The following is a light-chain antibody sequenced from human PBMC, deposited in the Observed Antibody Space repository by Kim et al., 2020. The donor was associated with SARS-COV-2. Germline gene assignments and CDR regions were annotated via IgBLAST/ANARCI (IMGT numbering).Light chain of an antibody. V-gene: IGKV3-20*01. CDR1: QRISSDS. J-gene: IGKJ2*01. CDR3: QQYGSTSFT. CDR2: RAS. Sequence: EIVLTQSPGTLSLSPGERATLSCRASQRISSDSLAWYQQKAGQPPSLLIYRASSRAGGIPDRFSGSGSGTDFTLAISRLEPEDFAVYYCQQYGSTSFTFGQGTKLEI.